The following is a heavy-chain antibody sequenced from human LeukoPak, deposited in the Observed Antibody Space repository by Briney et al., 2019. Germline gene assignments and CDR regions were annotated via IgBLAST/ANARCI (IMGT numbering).Heavy chain of an antibody. CDR2: IRYDGSNK. J-gene: IGHJ4*02. D-gene: IGHD3-10*01. CDR1: GFTFSSYG. Sequence: GGSLRLSCAASGFTFSSYGMHWVRQAPGKGLEWVAFIRYDGSNKYYADSVKGRFTISRDNSKNTLYLQMNSLRAEDTAVYYCAKDRGFGELSPYYFDYWGQGTLVTVSS. V-gene: IGHV3-30*02. CDR3: AKDRGFGELSPYYFDY.